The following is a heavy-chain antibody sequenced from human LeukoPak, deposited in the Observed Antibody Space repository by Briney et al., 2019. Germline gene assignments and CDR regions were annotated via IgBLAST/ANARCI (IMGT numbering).Heavy chain of an antibody. CDR2: IYYSVTT. CDR3: ARDRLRWPKIDY. Sequence: SETLSLTCTVSGGSISSSDYYWGWIRQPPGKGLEWIGSIYYSVTTYYNPSLKSRVTISVDTSKNQFSLKLNSVTAADTAVYYCARDRLRWPKIDYWGQGTLVTVSS. V-gene: IGHV4-39*07. CDR1: GGSISSSDYY. J-gene: IGHJ4*02. D-gene: IGHD4-23*01.